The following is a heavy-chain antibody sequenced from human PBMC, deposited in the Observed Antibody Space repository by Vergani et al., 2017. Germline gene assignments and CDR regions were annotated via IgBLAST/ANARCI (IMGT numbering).Heavy chain of an antibody. V-gene: IGHV3-15*01. CDR3: YTDYHDY. D-gene: IGHD2-2*02. Sequence: EVQVVESAGGLIKPGGSLRLPCVFLVITFKNVWINWVRQAPGKGLEWIGRIRSKNDGGTADYAAPLEGRFTISRDDSKDSAFLLVNNLKTEDTAVYFCYTDYHDYWGQGTLVTVSS. CDR2: IRSKNDGGTA. CDR1: VITFKNVW. J-gene: IGHJ4*02.